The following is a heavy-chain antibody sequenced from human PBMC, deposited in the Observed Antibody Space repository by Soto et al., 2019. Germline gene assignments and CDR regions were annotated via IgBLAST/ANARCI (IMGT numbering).Heavy chain of an antibody. CDR3: ARGVDTAMVTSWFDP. J-gene: IGHJ5*02. CDR1: GYTFTSYG. Sequence: GASVKVSCKASGYTFTSYGISWVRQAPGQGLEWMGWISAYNGNTNYAQKLQGRVTMTTDTSTSTAYMELRSLRSDDTAVYYCARGVDTAMVTSWFDPWGQGTLVTVSS. CDR2: ISAYNGNT. V-gene: IGHV1-18*01. D-gene: IGHD5-18*01.